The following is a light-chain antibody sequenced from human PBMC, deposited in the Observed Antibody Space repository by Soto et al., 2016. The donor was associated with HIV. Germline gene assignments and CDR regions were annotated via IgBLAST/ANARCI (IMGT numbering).Light chain of an antibody. V-gene: IGLV3-21*03. J-gene: IGLJ2*01. CDR2: DDS. Sequence: SYELTQPPSVSVAPGKTARITCGGNNIGSKSVHWYQQKPGRAPVLVVYDDSDRPSGIPERFSGSNSGNTATLTISRVEAGDEADYYCQVWDSSSDHSLFGGGTKLTVL. CDR1: NIGSKS. CDR3: QVWDSSSDHSL.